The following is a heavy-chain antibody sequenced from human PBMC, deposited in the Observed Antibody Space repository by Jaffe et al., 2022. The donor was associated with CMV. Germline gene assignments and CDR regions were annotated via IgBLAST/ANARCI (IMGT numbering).Heavy chain of an antibody. CDR1: GFTFSSYR. CDR3: ARDSRDDFYAPNWIDT. CDR2: ISADSGFR. D-gene: IGHD2-2*01. Sequence: EVQLVESGGGLVKPGGSLRLSCAASGFTFSSYRMNWVRQAPGKGLEWVSSISADSGFRYFTDSVKGRFTISRDNAKNSVYLQMNSLRAEDTAVYYCARDSRDDFYAPNWIDTWGQGTLVTVSS. J-gene: IGHJ5*02. V-gene: IGHV3-21*01.